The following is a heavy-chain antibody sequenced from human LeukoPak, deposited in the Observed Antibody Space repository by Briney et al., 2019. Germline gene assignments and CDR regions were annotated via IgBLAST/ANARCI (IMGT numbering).Heavy chain of an antibody. CDR1: GFTFSSYA. D-gene: IGHD3-10*01. V-gene: IGHV3-23*01. J-gene: IGHJ4*02. CDR3: AKFGGALLWFGFDY. CDR2: ISGSGGST. Sequence: GGTLRLSCAASGFTFSSYAMSWVRQAPGKGLEWVSAISGSGGSTYYADSVKGRFTISRDNSKNTLYLQMNSLRAEDTAVYYCAKFGGALLWFGFDYWGQGTLVTVSS.